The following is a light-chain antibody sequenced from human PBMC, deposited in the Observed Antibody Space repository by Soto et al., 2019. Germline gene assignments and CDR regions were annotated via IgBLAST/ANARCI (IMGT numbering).Light chain of an antibody. CDR2: DVN. V-gene: IGLV2-14*01. CDR1: SGDVGAYDY. J-gene: IGLJ2*01. Sequence: QSALTQPASVSGSPGQSISISCTGTSGDVGAYDYVSWFQQHPGKAPKLMIYDVNNRPSGVSDRFSGSKSGNTASLTISGLQADDEADYYCRSYTSSNTRWVFGGGTKVTVL. CDR3: RSYTSSNTRWV.